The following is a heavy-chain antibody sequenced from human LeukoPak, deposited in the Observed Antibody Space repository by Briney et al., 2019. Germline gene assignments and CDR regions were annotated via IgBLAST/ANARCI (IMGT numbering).Heavy chain of an antibody. CDR3: ARSHDSSGPYYNY. Sequence: PSQTLSLTCTVSGGSISSGDYYWTWIRQPPGKGLEWIGYIYYSGSTFYNPSLKTRVTISLDTPKNQFSLKLSSVTAADTAVYYCARSHDSSGPYYNYWGQGTLATV. CDR1: GGSISSGDYY. V-gene: IGHV4-30-4*01. D-gene: IGHD3-22*01. J-gene: IGHJ4*02. CDR2: IYYSGST.